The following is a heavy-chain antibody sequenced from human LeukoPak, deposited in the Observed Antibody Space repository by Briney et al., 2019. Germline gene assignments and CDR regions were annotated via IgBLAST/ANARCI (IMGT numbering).Heavy chain of an antibody. CDR1: GFTFSGFW. J-gene: IGHJ4*02. Sequence: GGSLRLSCAVSGFTFSGFWMSWSRQAPGKGLEWVASINSGGSEGYYADVVKGRFTISRDNAKNSLYLQINSLRAEDAAVYYCARDKGLRYGYSLLDYWGQGTLVTVSS. D-gene: IGHD5-24*01. CDR2: INSGGSEG. CDR3: ARDKGLRYGYSLLDY. V-gene: IGHV3-7*03.